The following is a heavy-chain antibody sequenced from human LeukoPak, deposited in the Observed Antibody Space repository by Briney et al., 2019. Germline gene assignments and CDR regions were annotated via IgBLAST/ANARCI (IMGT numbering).Heavy chain of an antibody. CDR3: ARDDRRDANNSPFDY. Sequence: GGSLRLSCVASGFTVSSNYMSWVRQAPGKGLEWVSVIYSGGGTYYADSVKGRFTISRDNSKNTLYLQMNSLSADDTAVYYCARDDRRDANNSPFDYWGQGPPVTVSS. CDR2: IYSGGGT. V-gene: IGHV3-53*01. CDR1: GFTVSSNY. D-gene: IGHD5-24*01. J-gene: IGHJ4*02.